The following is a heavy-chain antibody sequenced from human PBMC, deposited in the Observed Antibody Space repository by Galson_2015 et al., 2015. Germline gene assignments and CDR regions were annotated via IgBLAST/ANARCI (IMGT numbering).Heavy chain of an antibody. V-gene: IGHV3-23*01. D-gene: IGHD6-13*01. CDR2: IRGSGGST. Sequence: SLRLSCAASGFTFSSYAMSWVRQAPGKGLEWVSGIRGSGGSTYYADSVKGRFTISRDNSKNTLYLQMNSLRAEDTAVYYCAKLGGIAAAGKTSGGLDHWGQGTLVTVSS. CDR3: AKLGGIAAAGKTSGGLDH. CDR1: GFTFSSYA. J-gene: IGHJ4*02.